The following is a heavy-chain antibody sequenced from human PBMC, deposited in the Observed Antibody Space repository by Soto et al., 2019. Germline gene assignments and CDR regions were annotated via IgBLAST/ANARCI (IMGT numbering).Heavy chain of an antibody. CDR2: IYHSGST. J-gene: IGHJ3*02. Sequence: SETLSLTCAVSGGSISSSNWWRWVRQPPGKGLEWLGEIYHSGSTNYNPSLKSRFTISVDKSKNQFSLKLSTVTAADTAVYYCARDNPVPVAGTGLVAFDIWGQGTMVTVSS. CDR3: ARDNPVPVAGTGLVAFDI. V-gene: IGHV4-4*02. D-gene: IGHD6-19*01. CDR1: GGSISSSNW.